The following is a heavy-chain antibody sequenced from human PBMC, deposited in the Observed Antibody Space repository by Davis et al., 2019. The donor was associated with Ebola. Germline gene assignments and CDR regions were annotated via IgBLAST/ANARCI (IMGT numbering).Heavy chain of an antibody. V-gene: IGHV4-39*07. CDR1: GGSISSSNYY. Sequence: MPSETLSLTCTVSGGSISSSNYYWDWIRQPPGKGLEWIGSVYYSGSAYYSPSLKSRVTISVDKSKNQFSLKLSSVTAADTAVYYCARELGGQSALNYWGQGTLVTVSS. D-gene: IGHD2-15*01. J-gene: IGHJ4*02. CDR2: VYYSGSA. CDR3: ARELGGQSALNY.